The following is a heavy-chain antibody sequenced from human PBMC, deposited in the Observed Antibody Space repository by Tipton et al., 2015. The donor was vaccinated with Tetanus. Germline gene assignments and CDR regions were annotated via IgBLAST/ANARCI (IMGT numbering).Heavy chain of an antibody. D-gene: IGHD2-2*01. CDR1: GGSMSNNY. CDR3: ARRSYCSSSRCFDAFDL. CDR2: IFHSGST. Sequence: TLSLTCTVSGGSMSNNYWSWIRQPPAKGLEWIAYIFHSGSTNYSPSLKSRVAISMDTSKNQISLKLSSVTAADTAVYYCARRSYCSSSRCFDAFDLWGRGTMVTVSS. J-gene: IGHJ3*01. V-gene: IGHV4-59*01.